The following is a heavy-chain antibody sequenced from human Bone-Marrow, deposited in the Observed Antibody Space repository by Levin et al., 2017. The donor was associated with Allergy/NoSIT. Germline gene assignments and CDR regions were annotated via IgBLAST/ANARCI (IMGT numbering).Heavy chain of an antibody. J-gene: IGHJ4*02. CDR2: ISSTGSTI. Sequence: PGGSLRLSCAVSGFSFSDYYMSWIRQAPGKGLEWISYISSTGSTIYYADSVKGRFTISRDNTKNSLYLQMNSLRAEDTAVYFCARGGYCSGGVCYDLGGLGYWGQGTLVTVSS. D-gene: IGHD2-15*01. CDR3: ARGGYCSGGVCYDLGGLGY. V-gene: IGHV3-11*01. CDR1: GFSFSDYY.